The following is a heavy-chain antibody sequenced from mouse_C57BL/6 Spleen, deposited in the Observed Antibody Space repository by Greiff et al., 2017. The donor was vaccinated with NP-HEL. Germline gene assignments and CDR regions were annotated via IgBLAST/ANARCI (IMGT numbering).Heavy chain of an antibody. D-gene: IGHD3-1*01. CDR2: INYDGSST. CDR1: GFTFSDYY. Sequence: EVQVVESEGGLVQPGSSMKLSCTASGFTFSDYYMAWVRQVPEKGLEWVANINYDGSSTYYLDSLKSRFIISRDNAKNILYLQMSSLKSEDTATYYCARDRGLDYWGQGTTLTVSS. CDR3: ARDRGLDY. V-gene: IGHV5-16*01. J-gene: IGHJ2*01.